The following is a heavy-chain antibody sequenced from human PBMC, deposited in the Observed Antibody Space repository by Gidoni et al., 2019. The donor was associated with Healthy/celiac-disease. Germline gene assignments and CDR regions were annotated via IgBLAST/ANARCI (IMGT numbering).Heavy chain of an antibody. Sequence: QVQLQQWGAGLLKPSETLSLTCAVYGGSFSGYYWSWIRQPPGKGLEWIGEIKHSGSTNDNPSLKSRVTISVDTSKNQFSLKLSSVTAADTAVYYCARGFHSGYDLVEVPSAGASYYYYGMDVWGQGTTVTVSS. CDR1: GGSFSGYY. D-gene: IGHD5-12*01. V-gene: IGHV4-34*01. CDR2: IKHSGST. J-gene: IGHJ6*02. CDR3: ARGFHSGYDLVEVPSAGASYYYYGMDV.